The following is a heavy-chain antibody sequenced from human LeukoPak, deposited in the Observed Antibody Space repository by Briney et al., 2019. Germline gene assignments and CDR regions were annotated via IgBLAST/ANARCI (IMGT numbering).Heavy chain of an antibody. V-gene: IGHV1-3*04. Sequence: EASVKVSCKASGYTFTNYAMHWVRQAPGQRLEWMGWINTDNGNTQYSQRFQGRVTITRDTSASTAYMGLSSLRSEDTAVYYCARASSSGYYSDYWGQGTRVTVSS. CDR1: GYTFTNYA. CDR2: INTDNGNT. D-gene: IGHD3-22*01. CDR3: ARASSSGYYSDY. J-gene: IGHJ4*02.